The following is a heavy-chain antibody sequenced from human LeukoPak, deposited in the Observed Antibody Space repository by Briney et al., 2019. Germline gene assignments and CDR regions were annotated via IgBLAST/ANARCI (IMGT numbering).Heavy chain of an antibody. J-gene: IGHJ6*02. D-gene: IGHD5-24*01. V-gene: IGHV1-69*04. Sequence: GASVKVSCKASGGTFSSCAISWVRQAPGQGLEWMGRIIPILGIANYAQKFQGRVTITADKSTSTAYMELSSLRSEDTAVYYCARRLVEMATIGLYYYYGMDVWGQGTTVTVSS. CDR2: IIPILGIA. CDR1: GGTFSSCA. CDR3: ARRLVEMATIGLYYYYGMDV.